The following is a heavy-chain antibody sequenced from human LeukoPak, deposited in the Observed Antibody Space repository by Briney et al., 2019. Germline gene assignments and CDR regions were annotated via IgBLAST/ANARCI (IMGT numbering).Heavy chain of an antibody. CDR3: AKRPDRSYYDRTGYYYFDY. J-gene: IGHJ4*02. V-gene: IGHV3-23*01. Sequence: GGSLRLSCAASGFTFSSYAMSWVRQGPGKGLEWGSSIGGLGGSTFYAVSVKGRFTISRDNSKNTLYLQMNSLRAEDTAVYYCAKRPDRSYYDRTGYYYFDYWGQGTLVTVSS. CDR1: GFTFSSYA. D-gene: IGHD3-22*01. CDR2: IGGLGGST.